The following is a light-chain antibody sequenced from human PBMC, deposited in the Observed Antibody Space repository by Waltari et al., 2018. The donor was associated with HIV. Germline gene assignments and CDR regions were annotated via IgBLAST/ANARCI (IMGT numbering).Light chain of an antibody. V-gene: IGLV2-8*01. CDR3: SSYAGSNTLI. Sequence: SALPQPPSASGSPGHSLTISCAGPSSDVGAFNYVCWYQQHPGKAPKLIIYEVTKRPSGVPDRFSGSKSGNAASLTVSGLQTEDEAVYYCSSYAGSNTLIFGGGT. CDR2: EVT. CDR1: SSDVGAFNY. J-gene: IGLJ2*01.